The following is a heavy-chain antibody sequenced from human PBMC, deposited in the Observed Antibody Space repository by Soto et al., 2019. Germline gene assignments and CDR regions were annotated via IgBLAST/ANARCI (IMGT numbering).Heavy chain of an antibody. CDR2: INPNSGGT. CDR3: ARDQSSSWAYYYYYGMDV. CDR1: GYTFTGYY. Sequence: ASVKVSCKASGYTFTGYYMHWVRQAPGQGLEWMGWINPNSGGTNYAQKFQGRVTMTRDTSISTAYMELSRLRSDDTAVYYCARDQSSSWAYYYYYGMDVWGQGTTVTVYS. D-gene: IGHD6-13*01. J-gene: IGHJ6*02. V-gene: IGHV1-2*02.